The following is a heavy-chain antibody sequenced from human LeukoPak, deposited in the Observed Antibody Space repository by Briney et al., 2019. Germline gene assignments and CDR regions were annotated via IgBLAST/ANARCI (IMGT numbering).Heavy chain of an antibody. D-gene: IGHD1-1*01. CDR1: GYTFTGYY. J-gene: IGHJ4*02. V-gene: IGHV1-2*06. CDR2: INPNSGGT. CDR3: ARYPPNWNGAY. Sequence: GASVKDSCKASGYTFTGYYMHWVRQAPGQGLEWMGRINPNSGGTNYAQKFQGRVTMTRDTSISTAYMELSRLRSDDTAVYYCARYPPNWNGAYWGQGTLVTVSS.